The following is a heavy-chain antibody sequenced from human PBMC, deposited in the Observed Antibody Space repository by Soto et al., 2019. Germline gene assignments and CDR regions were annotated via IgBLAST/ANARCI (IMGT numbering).Heavy chain of an antibody. CDR3: ARSGMYYDFWSGYFGY. Sequence: RXSVKVSFKASRYTFTSYGISWVRQAPVQGLEWMGWISAYNGNTNYAQKLQGRVTMTTDTSTSTAYMELRSLRSDDTAVYYCARSGMYYDFWSGYFGYWGQGTLVTVYS. V-gene: IGHV1-18*01. CDR1: RYTFTSYG. D-gene: IGHD3-3*01. CDR2: ISAYNGNT. J-gene: IGHJ4*02.